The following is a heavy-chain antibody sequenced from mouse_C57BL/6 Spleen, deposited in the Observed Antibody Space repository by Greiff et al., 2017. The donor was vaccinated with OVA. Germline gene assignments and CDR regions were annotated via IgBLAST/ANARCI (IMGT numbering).Heavy chain of an antibody. Sequence: LLESGPELVKPGASVKISCKASGYSFTDYNMNWVKQSNGKSLEWIGVINPNYGTTSYNQKFKGKATLTVDQSSSTAYMQLNSLTSEDSAVYYCAREELGRGGYAMDYWGQGTSVTVSS. V-gene: IGHV1-39*01. D-gene: IGHD4-1*01. CDR1: GYSFTDYN. CDR2: INPNYGTT. CDR3: AREELGRGGYAMDY. J-gene: IGHJ4*01.